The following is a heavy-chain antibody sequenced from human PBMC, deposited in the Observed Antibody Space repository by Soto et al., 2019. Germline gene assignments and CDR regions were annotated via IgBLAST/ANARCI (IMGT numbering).Heavy chain of an antibody. V-gene: IGHV1-69*13. Sequence: SVKVSCKASGGTFSSYAISWVRQAPGQGLEWMGGIIPIFGTANYAQKFQGRVTITADESTSTAYMELSSLRSEDTAVYYCAGGGYSSSWYIPFDYWGQGTLVTVSS. CDR2: IIPIFGTA. CDR3: AGGGYSSSWYIPFDY. CDR1: GGTFSSYA. D-gene: IGHD6-13*01. J-gene: IGHJ4*02.